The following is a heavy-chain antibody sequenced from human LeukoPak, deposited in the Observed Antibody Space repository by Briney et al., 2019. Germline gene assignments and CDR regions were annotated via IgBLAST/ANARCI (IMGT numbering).Heavy chain of an antibody. CDR3: ARAPSLYSSRVSFDY. J-gene: IGHJ4*02. D-gene: IGHD5-18*01. V-gene: IGHV3-33*01. CDR2: IWYDGSNK. CDR1: GFTFSSYG. Sequence: GGSLRLSCAASGFTFSSYGMHWVRQAPGKGLEWVAVIWYDGSNKYYADSVKGRFTISRDNSKNTLYLQMNSLRAEDTAVYYCARAPSLYSSRVSFDYWGQGTLVTVSS.